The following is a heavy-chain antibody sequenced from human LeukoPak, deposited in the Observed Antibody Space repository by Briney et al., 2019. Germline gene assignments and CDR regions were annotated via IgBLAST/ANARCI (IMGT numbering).Heavy chain of an antibody. V-gene: IGHV1-18*04. CDR2: ISAYNGNT. J-gene: IGHJ6*04. CDR1: GYTFTSYG. CDR3: ASHYCSSTSCYADYGMDV. Sequence: ASVKVSCKASGYTFTSYGISRVRQAPGQGLEWMGWISAYNGNTNYAQNLQGRVTMTTDTSTSTAYMELRSLRSDDTAVYYCASHYCSSTSCYADYGMDVWGKGTTVTVSS. D-gene: IGHD2-2*01.